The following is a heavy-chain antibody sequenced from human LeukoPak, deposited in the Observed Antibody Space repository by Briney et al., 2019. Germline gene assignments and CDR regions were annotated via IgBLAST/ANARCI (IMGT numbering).Heavy chain of an antibody. V-gene: IGHV4-59*01. Sequence: SETLSLTCTVSGGSLSSYYWSWIRLPPGKGLEWIGYLSKSGNTNYSPSLKSRVTIFGDTSKNQFFLKLSSVTAADTAVYYCARARYVNSFYAFDIWGQGTLVAVSS. D-gene: IGHD3-9*01. J-gene: IGHJ3*02. CDR2: LSKSGNT. CDR3: ARARYVNSFYAFDI. CDR1: GGSLSSYY.